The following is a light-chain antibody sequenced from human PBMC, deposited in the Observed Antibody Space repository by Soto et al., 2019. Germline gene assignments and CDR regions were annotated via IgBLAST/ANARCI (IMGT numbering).Light chain of an antibody. J-gene: IGKJ1*01. V-gene: IGKV3-15*01. Sequence: EVVLTQSPGTLSLSPGERATLSCRASQSVSSNLACYQQKPGQAPRLLIYGASTRATGIPDRFSGSRSGTEFTLTINSLQSEDFAVYYCQQYNNWPRTFGQGTKVDIK. CDR3: QQYNNWPRT. CDR2: GAS. CDR1: QSVSSN.